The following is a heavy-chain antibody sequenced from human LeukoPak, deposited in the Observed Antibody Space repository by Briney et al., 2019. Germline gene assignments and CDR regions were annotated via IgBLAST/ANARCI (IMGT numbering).Heavy chain of an antibody. J-gene: IGHJ6*03. CDR1: GGTFSSYA. D-gene: IGHD3-10*01. Sequence: SVKVSCKASGGTFSSYAISWVRQAPGQGLEWMGGIIPIFGTANYAQKFQGRVTMTRDMSTSTVYMELSSLRSDDTAVYYCARDGSGTIDYMDVWGKGTTVTVSS. V-gene: IGHV1-69*05. CDR3: ARDGSGTIDYMDV. CDR2: IIPIFGTA.